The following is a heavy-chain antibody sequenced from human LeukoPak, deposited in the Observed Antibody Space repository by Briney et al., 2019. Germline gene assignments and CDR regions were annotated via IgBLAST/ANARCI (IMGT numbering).Heavy chain of an antibody. CDR1: GFTFSSYA. CDR3: ARETRITMVRGVIISDAFDI. CDR2: ISYDGSNK. J-gene: IGHJ3*02. D-gene: IGHD3-10*01. Sequence: GGSLRLSCAASGFTFSSYAMHWVRQAPGKGLEWVAVISYDGSNKYYADSVKGRFTISRDNSKNTLYLQMNSLRAEDTAVYYCARETRITMVRGVIISDAFDIWGQGTMVTVSS. V-gene: IGHV3-30-3*01.